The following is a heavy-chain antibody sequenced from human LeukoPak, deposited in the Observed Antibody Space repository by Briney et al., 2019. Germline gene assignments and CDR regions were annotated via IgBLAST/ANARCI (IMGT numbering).Heavy chain of an antibody. Sequence: ASVKVSCKASGYTFAGYYMHWVRQAPGQGLEWMGWINPNSGGTNYAQKFQGRVTMTRDTSISTAYMELSRLRSDDTAVYYCARFRVPAAIFPNLQTGFFDPWGQGTLVTVSS. V-gene: IGHV1-2*02. CDR1: GYTFAGYY. CDR2: INPNSGGT. CDR3: ARFRVPAAIFPNLQTGFFDP. D-gene: IGHD2-2*01. J-gene: IGHJ5*02.